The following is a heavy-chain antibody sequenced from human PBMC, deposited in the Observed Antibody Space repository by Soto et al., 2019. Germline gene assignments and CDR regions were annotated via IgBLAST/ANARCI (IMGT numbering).Heavy chain of an antibody. D-gene: IGHD2-15*01. CDR2: IYYSGST. J-gene: IGHJ6*03. CDR3: ARRSCSGGSCYYYYMDV. Sequence: SETLSLTCTVSGGSISSYYWSWIRQPPGKGLEWIGYIYYSGSTNYNPSLKSRVTISVDTSKNQFSLKLSSVTAADTAVYYCARRSCSGGSCYYYYMDVWGKGTTVTVSS. V-gene: IGHV4-59*01. CDR1: GGSISSYY.